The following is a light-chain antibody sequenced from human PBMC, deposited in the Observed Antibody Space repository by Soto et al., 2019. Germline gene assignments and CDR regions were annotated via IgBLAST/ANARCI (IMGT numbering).Light chain of an antibody. CDR3: QQYNDWPRT. CDR1: QSVSRY. CDR2: GSS. J-gene: IGKJ5*01. Sequence: EIALTQSPATLSLSPGERATLSCRASQSVSRYLAWYQQKPGQAPRLLIYGSSTRATGVPPRFSGSASGTEFTLTISSLQSEDFGVYYCQQYNDWPRTFGQGTRLEIK. V-gene: IGKV3-15*01.